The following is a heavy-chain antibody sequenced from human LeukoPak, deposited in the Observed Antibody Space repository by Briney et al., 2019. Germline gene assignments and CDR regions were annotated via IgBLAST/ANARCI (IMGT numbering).Heavy chain of an antibody. V-gene: IGHV1-69*13. CDR3: ARSGYDSSGYYGY. D-gene: IGHD3-22*01. Sequence: SVKVSCKXSGGTFSSYAISWVRQAPGQGLEWMGGIIPIFGTANYSQKFQGRVTITADESTSTAYMELSSLRSEDTAVYYCARSGYDSSGYYGYWGQGTLVTVSS. CDR1: GGTFSSYA. CDR2: IIPIFGTA. J-gene: IGHJ4*02.